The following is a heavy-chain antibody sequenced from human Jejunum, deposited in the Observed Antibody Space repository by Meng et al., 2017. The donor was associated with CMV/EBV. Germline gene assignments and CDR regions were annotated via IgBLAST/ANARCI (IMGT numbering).Heavy chain of an antibody. D-gene: IGHD3-10*02. V-gene: IGHV3-13*01. CDR2: TGTDGET. CDR3: VRGSLFSA. CDR1: GFTFNSYE. Sequence: LKISCAASGFTFNSYEMNWVRQPTGRGLEWVSGTGTDGETYYADSVKGRFTVSRENAKNSFYLQMNSLTAGDTALYFCVRGSLFSAWGQGTMVTVSS. J-gene: IGHJ3*01.